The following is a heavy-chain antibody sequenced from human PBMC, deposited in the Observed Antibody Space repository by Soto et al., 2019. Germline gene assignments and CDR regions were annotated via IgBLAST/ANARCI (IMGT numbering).Heavy chain of an antibody. CDR2: IYYTGRA. V-gene: IGHV4-59*01. CDR1: GGSISDYY. Sequence: QVQLQESGPGLVNPSETLSLTCTVFGGSISDYYWIWIRQSPGKGLEWIAYIYYTGRASYNPSLKSRVSISVDTSKNQFSLNLNSVTAADTAVYYCARISNDYGGNGAFDYWGQGTLVTVSS. CDR3: ARISNDYGGNGAFDY. J-gene: IGHJ4*02. D-gene: IGHD4-17*01.